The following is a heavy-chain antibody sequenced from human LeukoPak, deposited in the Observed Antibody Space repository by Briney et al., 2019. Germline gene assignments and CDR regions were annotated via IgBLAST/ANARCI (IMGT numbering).Heavy chain of an antibody. D-gene: IGHD1-1*01. Sequence: TGGSLRLSCAATGLTFSNFPMHWVRQAPGKGLEWVAVISYDGNTKYYADSVKGRFAITRDNSKNTLFLQMDSLRAEDTAVYYCAREAIGTTKSDDAFDIWGQGTMVTVSS. CDR2: ISYDGNTK. V-gene: IGHV3-30*09. J-gene: IGHJ3*02. CDR3: AREAIGTTKSDDAFDI. CDR1: GLTFSNFP.